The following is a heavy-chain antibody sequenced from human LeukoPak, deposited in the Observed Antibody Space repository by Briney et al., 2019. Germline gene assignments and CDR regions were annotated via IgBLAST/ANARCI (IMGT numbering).Heavy chain of an antibody. CDR1: GGSISSGSYY. D-gene: IGHD3-3*01. CDR3: ARWSDNTIPRRVFDY. J-gene: IGHJ4*02. CDR2: IYTSGST. Sequence: SETLSLTCTVSGGSISSGSYYWSWIRQPAGKGLEWIGRIYTSGSTNYNPSLKSRVTMSVDTSKNQFSLKLSSVTAADTAVYYCARWSDNTIPRRVFDYWGQGTLVTVSS. V-gene: IGHV4-61*02.